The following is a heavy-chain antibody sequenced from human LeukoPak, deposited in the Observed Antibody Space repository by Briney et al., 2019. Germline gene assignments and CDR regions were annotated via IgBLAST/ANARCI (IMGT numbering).Heavy chain of an antibody. CDR2: ISYDGSNK. CDR3: ARGLPNYYGMDV. Sequence: GGSLRLSCAASGFTFSSYAMHWVRQAPGKGLEWVAVISYDGSNKYYADSVKGRFTISRDNAKNTVYLQMNSLRTEDTAVYYCARGLPNYYGMDVWGQGTTVSVSS. J-gene: IGHJ6*02. V-gene: IGHV3-30-3*01. CDR1: GFTFSSYA.